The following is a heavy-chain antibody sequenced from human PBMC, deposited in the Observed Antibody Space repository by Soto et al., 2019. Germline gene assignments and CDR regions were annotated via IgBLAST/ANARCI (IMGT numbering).Heavy chain of an antibody. J-gene: IGHJ6*03. V-gene: IGHV1-3*01. CDR2: INAGNGNT. CDR1: GYTFTSYA. D-gene: IGHD3-10*01. CDR3: ARDSASYYYYYYMDV. Sequence: ASVKVSCKASGYTFTSYAMHWERQAPGQRLERMGWINAGNGNTKYSQKFQGRVTITRDTSASTAYMELSSLRSEDTAVYYCARDSASYYYYYYMDVWGKGTTVTVSS.